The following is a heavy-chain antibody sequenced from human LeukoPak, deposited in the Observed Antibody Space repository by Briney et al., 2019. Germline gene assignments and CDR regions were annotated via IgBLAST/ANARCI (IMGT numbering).Heavy chain of an antibody. J-gene: IGHJ4*02. Sequence: ASVKVSCKASGYTFTSYGISWVRQAPGQGLEWMGWISAYNGNTNYAQKLQGRVTMTTDTSTSTAYMELSRLRSDDTAVYYCAREFCSGGSCYSEARYWGQGTLVTVSS. CDR2: ISAYNGNT. V-gene: IGHV1-18*01. CDR3: AREFCSGGSCYSEARY. D-gene: IGHD2-15*01. CDR1: GYTFTSYG.